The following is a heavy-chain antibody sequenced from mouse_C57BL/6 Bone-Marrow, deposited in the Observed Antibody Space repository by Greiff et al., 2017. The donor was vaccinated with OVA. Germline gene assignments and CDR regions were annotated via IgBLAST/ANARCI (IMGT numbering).Heavy chain of an antibody. J-gene: IGHJ3*01. CDR2: ISSGSSTI. CDR3: ARPSPYYYGSCAY. Sequence: EVQLVESGGGLVKPGGSLKLSCAASGFTFSDYGMHWVRQAPEKGLEWVAYISSGSSTIYYADKVKGRCTISRDKAKNTLFLQMTSLRSEDTAMYYCARPSPYYYGSCAYWGQGTLVTVSA. CDR1: GFTFSDYG. V-gene: IGHV5-17*01. D-gene: IGHD1-1*01.